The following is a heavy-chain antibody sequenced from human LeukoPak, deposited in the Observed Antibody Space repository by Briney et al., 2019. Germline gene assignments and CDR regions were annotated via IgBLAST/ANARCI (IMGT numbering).Heavy chain of an antibody. CDR3: ARHQGGMDV. J-gene: IGHJ6*02. V-gene: IGHV5-51*01. Sequence: GESLKISCKASGYTFTTYWVAWVRQMPGKGLEWMGMISPGDFDTRYTPSFKGHVTISADKSISTAYLQWSSLKATDTAIYCCARHQGGMDVWGQGTTVTVSS. CDR2: ISPGDFDT. CDR1: GYTFTTYW.